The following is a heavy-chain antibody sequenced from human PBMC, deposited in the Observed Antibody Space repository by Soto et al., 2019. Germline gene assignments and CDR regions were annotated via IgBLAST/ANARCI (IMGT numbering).Heavy chain of an antibody. Sequence: PGESLKISCKGSGYSFTSYWISWVRQMPGKGLEWTGRIDPSDSYTNYSPSFQGHVTISADKSISTAYLQWSSLKASDTAMYYCARQGVEVGATPPNWFDPWGQGTLVTVSS. CDR3: ARQGVEVGATPPNWFDP. V-gene: IGHV5-10-1*01. CDR1: GYSFTSYW. D-gene: IGHD1-26*01. J-gene: IGHJ5*02. CDR2: IDPSDSYT.